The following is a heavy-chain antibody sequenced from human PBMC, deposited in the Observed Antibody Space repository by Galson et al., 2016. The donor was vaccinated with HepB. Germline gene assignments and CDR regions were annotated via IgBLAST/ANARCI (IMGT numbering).Heavy chain of an antibody. CDR3: VKLLVGIGVATNFDY. CDR2: VNHDGYTT. Sequence: SLRLSCAASGFTFSTYTMHWVRQAPGRGLEFVSAVNHDGYTTYYADSVRDRFTISRDNSKNTLYLQITSLRADDTALYYCVKLLVGIGVATNFDYWGQGTLVTVSS. V-gene: IGHV3-64D*06. D-gene: IGHD1-26*01. J-gene: IGHJ4*02. CDR1: GFTFSTYT.